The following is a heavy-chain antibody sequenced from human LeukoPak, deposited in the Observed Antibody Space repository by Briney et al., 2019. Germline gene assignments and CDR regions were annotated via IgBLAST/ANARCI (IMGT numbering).Heavy chain of an antibody. CDR2: ISAYNGNT. CDR3: AREHYGPGSYWFDP. Sequence: GASVKVSCKASGYTFTSYGISWVRQAPGQGLEWMGWISAYNGNTNYAQKLQGSVTMTTDTSTSTAYMELRSLRSDDTAVYYCAREHYGPGSYWFDPWGQGTLVTVSS. D-gene: IGHD3-10*01. CDR1: GYTFTSYG. J-gene: IGHJ5*02. V-gene: IGHV1-18*01.